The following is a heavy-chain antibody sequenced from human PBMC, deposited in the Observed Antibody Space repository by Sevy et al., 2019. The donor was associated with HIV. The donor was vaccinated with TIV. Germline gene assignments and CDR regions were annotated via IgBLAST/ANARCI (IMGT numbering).Heavy chain of an antibody. CDR2: IYHSGST. V-gene: IGHV4-30-2*01. Sequence: SETLSLTCAVSGGSISSGGYSWSWIRQPPGKGLEWIGYIYHSGSTYYNPSLKSRVTISVDRSKNQFSLKLSSVTAADTAVYYCARAGITMIVPVEGWFDPWGQGTLVTVSS. J-gene: IGHJ5*02. CDR3: ARAGITMIVPVEGWFDP. CDR1: GGSISSGGYS. D-gene: IGHD3-22*01.